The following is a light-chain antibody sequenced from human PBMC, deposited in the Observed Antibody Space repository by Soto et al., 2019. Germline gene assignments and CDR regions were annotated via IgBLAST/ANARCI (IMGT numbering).Light chain of an antibody. V-gene: IGKV3-20*01. CDR1: QSVSNNY. Sequence: EIVFAPAPGTLALSPGEXATPSFRASQSVSNNYLAWYQQKPGQAPRLIIYDASNRATGIPARFSGSGSGTDCTLTISRLEPEDVAVYYCQQYGSSPITLGQGTRLEIK. CDR3: QQYGSSPIT. CDR2: DAS. J-gene: IGKJ5*01.